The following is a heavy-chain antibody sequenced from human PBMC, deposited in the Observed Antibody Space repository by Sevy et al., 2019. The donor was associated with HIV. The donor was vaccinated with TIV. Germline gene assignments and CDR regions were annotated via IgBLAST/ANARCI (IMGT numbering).Heavy chain of an antibody. D-gene: IGHD2-15*01. CDR2: ISSSSSYI. CDR3: ARVSLSSTYGMDV. CDR1: GFTFSSYS. V-gene: IGHV3-21*01. J-gene: IGHJ6*02. Sequence: GGSLRLSCAASGFTFSSYSMNWVRQAPGKGLEWVSSISSSSSYIYYADSVKGRFTISRDNAKNSRYLQMNSLRAEDTAVYYCARVSLSSTYGMDVWGQGTTVTVSS.